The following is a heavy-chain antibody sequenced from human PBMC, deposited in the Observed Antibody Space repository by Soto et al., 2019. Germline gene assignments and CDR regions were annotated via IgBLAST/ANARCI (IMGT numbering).Heavy chain of an antibody. V-gene: IGHV1-24*01. CDR1: GYTLTELS. CDR3: ATVHIAAAGDAFDI. CDR2: FDPEDGET. D-gene: IGHD6-13*01. Sequence: ASVKVSCKVSGYTLTELSMHWVRQAPGKGLEWMGGFDPEDGETIYAQKFQGRVTMTEDTSTDTAYMELSSLRSEDTAAYYCATVHIAAAGDAFDIWGQGTMVTVSS. J-gene: IGHJ3*02.